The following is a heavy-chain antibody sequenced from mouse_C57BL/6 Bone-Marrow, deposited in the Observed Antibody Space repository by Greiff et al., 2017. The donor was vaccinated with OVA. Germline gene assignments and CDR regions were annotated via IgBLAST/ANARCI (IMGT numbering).Heavy chain of an antibody. Sequence: EVMLVESGGGLVQPGESLKLSCESNEYEFPSHDMSWVRKTPEKRLELVAAINSDGGSTYYPDTMERRFIISRDNTKKTLYLQMSSLRSEDTALYYCARQADYYGSSYGYFDVWGTGTTVTVSS. CDR2: INSDGGST. D-gene: IGHD1-1*01. CDR3: ARQADYYGSSYGYFDV. J-gene: IGHJ1*03. CDR1: EYEFPSHD. V-gene: IGHV5-2*01.